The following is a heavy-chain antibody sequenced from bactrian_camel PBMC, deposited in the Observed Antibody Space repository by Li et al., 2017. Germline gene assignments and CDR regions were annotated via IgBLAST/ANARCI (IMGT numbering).Heavy chain of an antibody. CDR1: GYMNSVDC. CDR3: AMDLRRLCTTVNGRY. CDR2: LDGLGNT. J-gene: IGHJ4*01. Sequence: HVQLVESGGGSVQAGGSLRLSCARSGYMNSVDCMGWFRQAPGKEREWVAYLDGLGNTRYADAVQGRFTISRDNTKNSLKLQMNSLKPEDTAMYYCAMDLRRLCTTVNGRYRGQGTQVTVS. V-gene: IGHV3S53*01. D-gene: IGHD2*01.